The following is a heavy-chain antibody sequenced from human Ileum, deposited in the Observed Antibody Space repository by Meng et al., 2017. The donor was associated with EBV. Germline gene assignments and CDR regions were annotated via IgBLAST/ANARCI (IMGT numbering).Heavy chain of an antibody. CDR2: INTNTGKP. J-gene: IGHJ4*02. CDR3: ARDSEAADY. CDR1: GYTFSTYT. D-gene: IGHD6-25*01. V-gene: IGHV7-4-1*02. Sequence: QVQLVQSGSELKKPGASVKVSCKASGYTFSTYTINWVRQAPGQGLEWMGWINTNTGKPTYAQGLTGRFVFSLDTSVSTAYLQISSLKAEDTAVYYCARDSEAADYWGQGTLVTSPQ.